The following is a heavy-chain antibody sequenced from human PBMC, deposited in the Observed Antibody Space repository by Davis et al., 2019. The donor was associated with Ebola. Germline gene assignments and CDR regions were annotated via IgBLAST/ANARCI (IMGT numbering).Heavy chain of an antibody. J-gene: IGHJ4*02. CDR2: IYHSGST. CDR1: GGSISSSSYY. V-gene: IGHV4-39*07. CDR3: ARGPSIAGWDY. Sequence: SETLSLTCTVSGGSISSSSYYWGWIRQPPGKGLEWIGYIYHSGSTYYNPSLKSRVTISVDTSKNQFSLKLSSVTAADTAVYYCARGPSIAGWDYWGQGTLVTVSS. D-gene: IGHD6-6*01.